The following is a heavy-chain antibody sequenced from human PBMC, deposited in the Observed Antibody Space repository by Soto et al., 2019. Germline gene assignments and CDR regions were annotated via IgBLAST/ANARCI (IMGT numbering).Heavy chain of an antibody. CDR2: ITGSGGST. Sequence: EVQLLESGAGLVQPGGSLRLSCAASGFTFSSYAMSWVRQAPGKGLEWVSAITGSGGSTYYADSVKGRFTISRDNSKSTLYLQMNCLRAEDTAVYYCAKDLTVEDTAMVTWGQGTLVTVSS. J-gene: IGHJ5*02. D-gene: IGHD5-18*01. CDR1: GFTFSSYA. V-gene: IGHV3-23*01. CDR3: AKDLTVEDTAMVT.